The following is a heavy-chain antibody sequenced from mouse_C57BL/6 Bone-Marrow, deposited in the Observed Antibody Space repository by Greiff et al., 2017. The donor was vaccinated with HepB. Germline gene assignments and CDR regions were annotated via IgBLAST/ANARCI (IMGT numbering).Heavy chain of an antibody. Sequence: DVKLVESGGGLVQPKGSLKLSCAASGFSFNTYAMNWVRQAPGKGLEWVARIRSKSNNYATYYADSVKDRFTISRDDSESMLYLQMNNLKTEDTAMYYCVRLRSTEGYWGQGTSVTVSS. D-gene: IGHD5-1*01. CDR3: VRLRSTEGY. V-gene: IGHV10-1*01. CDR2: IRSKSNNYAT. CDR1: GFSFNTYA. J-gene: IGHJ4*01.